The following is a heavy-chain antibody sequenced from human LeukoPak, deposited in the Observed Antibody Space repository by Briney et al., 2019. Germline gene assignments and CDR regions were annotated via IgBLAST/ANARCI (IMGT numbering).Heavy chain of an antibody. D-gene: IGHD2-2*01. CDR2: IYHSGST. Sequence: SETLSLTCTVSGGSISSGGYYWSWIRQPPGKGLEWIGYIYHSGSTYYNPSLKSRVTISVDTSKNQFSLKLSSVTAADTAIYYCARNVPFDPWGQGTLVTVSS. CDR3: ARNVPFDP. CDR1: GGSISSGGYY. J-gene: IGHJ5*02. V-gene: IGHV4-30-2*02.